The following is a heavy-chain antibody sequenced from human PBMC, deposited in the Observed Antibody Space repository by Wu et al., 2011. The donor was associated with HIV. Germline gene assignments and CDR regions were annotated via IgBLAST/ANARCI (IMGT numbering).Heavy chain of an antibody. CDR1: GGTFSSYS. Sequence: VQLVQSGAEVKKPGSSMKVSCKVSGGTFSSYSFSWVRQAPGQGLEWMGRIIPFLDTTNYAPKFQGRVTITADESTSTAYMELSSLGSEDTAVYYCAIWSGSQGPYYYYYMDVWGKGTTVTVSS. D-gene: IGHD3-3*01. CDR3: AIWSGSQGPYYYYYMDV. J-gene: IGHJ6*03. CDR2: IIPFLDTT. V-gene: IGHV1-69*11.